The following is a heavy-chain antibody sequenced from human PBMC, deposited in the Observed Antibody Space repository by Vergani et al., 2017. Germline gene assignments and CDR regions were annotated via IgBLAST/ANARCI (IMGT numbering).Heavy chain of an antibody. V-gene: IGHV3-30-3*01. Sequence: VQLVESGGGVVQPGRSLRLSCAASGFTFSSYAMPWVRQAPGKGLEWVAVISYEGSNKYYADSVKGRFTISRDNSKNTLYLQMNSLRAEDTAVYYCARDSLAAAGTMGYWGQGTLVTVSS. J-gene: IGHJ4*02. CDR3: ARDSLAAAGTMGY. CDR1: GFTFSSYA. D-gene: IGHD6-13*01. CDR2: ISYEGSNK.